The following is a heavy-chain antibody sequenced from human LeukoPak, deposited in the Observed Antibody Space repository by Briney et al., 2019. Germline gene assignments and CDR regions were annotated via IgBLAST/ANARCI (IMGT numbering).Heavy chain of an antibody. Sequence: PGGSLRLSXAASGFTVSSNYMSWVCQAPGKGLEWVSVIYSGGSTYYADSVKGRFTISRDNSKNTLYLQMNSLRAEDTAVYYCARENYDSSGYDYWGQGTLVTVSS. CDR2: IYSGGST. CDR1: GFTVSSNY. V-gene: IGHV3-53*01. J-gene: IGHJ4*02. CDR3: ARENYDSSGYDY. D-gene: IGHD3-22*01.